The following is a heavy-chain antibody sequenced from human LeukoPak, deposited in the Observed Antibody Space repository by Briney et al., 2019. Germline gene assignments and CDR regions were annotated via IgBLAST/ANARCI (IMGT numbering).Heavy chain of an antibody. CDR1: GFTFSGSA. CDR2: IRSSTNNYAT. V-gene: IGHV3-73*01. CDR3: RGGGGWNTPDY. Sequence: GGSLRLSCAASGFTFSGSAMHWVRQASGKGLEWVGLIRSSTNNYATAYAASVRGRFTISRDASKDTTYLQMNSLKTEDTAVYYGRGGGGWNTPDYWGKEPLFTFS. J-gene: IGHJ4*02. D-gene: IGHD1/OR15-1a*01.